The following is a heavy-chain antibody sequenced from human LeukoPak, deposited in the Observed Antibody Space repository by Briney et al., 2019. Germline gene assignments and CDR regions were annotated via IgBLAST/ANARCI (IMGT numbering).Heavy chain of an antibody. J-gene: IGHJ3*02. CDR1: GYSFTSYW. Sequence: GESLKISCKGSGYSFTSYWIGWVRQMPGKGLEWMGIIYPGDSDTRYSPSFQGQVTISADKSISTAYLQWSNLKASDTAMYYCARRGYYYDSSGYYHDAFDIWGQGTMVTVSS. CDR2: IYPGDSDT. D-gene: IGHD3-22*01. CDR3: ARRGYYYDSSGYYHDAFDI. V-gene: IGHV5-51*01.